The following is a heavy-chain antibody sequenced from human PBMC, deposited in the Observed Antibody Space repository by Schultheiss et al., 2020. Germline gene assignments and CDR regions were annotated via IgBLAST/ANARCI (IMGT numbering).Heavy chain of an antibody. J-gene: IGHJ6*02. CDR3: AKDITVNRGYSGYDYIYYYYGMDV. CDR1: GYTFTSYA. V-gene: IGHV1-69*13. D-gene: IGHD5-12*01. CDR2: IIPIFGTA. Sequence: SVKVSCKASGYTFTSYAISWVRQAPGQGLEWMGGIIPIFGTANYAQKFQGRVTITADESTSTAYMELSSLRAEDTALYYCAKDITVNRGYSGYDYIYYYYGMDVWGQGTTVTVSS.